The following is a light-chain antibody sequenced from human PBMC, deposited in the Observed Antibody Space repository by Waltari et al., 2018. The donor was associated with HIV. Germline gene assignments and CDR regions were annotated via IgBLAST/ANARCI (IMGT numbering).Light chain of an antibody. CDR1: QGISND. J-gene: IGKJ2*01. V-gene: IGKV1-39*01. CDR2: AAS. Sequence: DSQMTQSESALSAAVGDRVNSNCRASQGISNDLNWYQHRPGKAPQLLSYAASRLKSGVPTRFSGSGSGTDFTLTICSLQPDDFATYYCQQSFRFLMYPFGQATKLKIK. CDR3: QQSFRFLMYP.